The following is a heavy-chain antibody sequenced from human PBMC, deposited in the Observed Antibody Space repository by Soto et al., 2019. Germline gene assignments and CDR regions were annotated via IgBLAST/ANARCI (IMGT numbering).Heavy chain of an antibody. V-gene: IGHV3-72*01. CDR2: TRNKPNSYTT. CDR3: AMEGSGPGWT. J-gene: IGHJ5*02. Sequence: GGSLRLSCAASGFTFSDHYMDWVRQAPGKGREWVGRTRNKPNSYTTEYAASVRGRFTISSDDSKNSLYLQMNSLKTEDTAVYYCAMEGSGPGWTWGQGTLVTVSS. CDR1: GFTFSDHY. D-gene: IGHD3-10*01.